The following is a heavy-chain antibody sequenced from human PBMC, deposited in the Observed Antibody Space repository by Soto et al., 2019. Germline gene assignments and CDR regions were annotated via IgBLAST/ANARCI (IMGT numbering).Heavy chain of an antibody. CDR3: ARGWRYRSSTSCFDYFDY. CDR2: INSDGSST. J-gene: IGHJ4*02. D-gene: IGHD2-2*01. V-gene: IGHV3-74*01. Sequence: GGSLRLSSAASGFTFSSYWMHWVRQAPGKGLVWVSRINSDGSSTSYADSVKGRFTISRDNAKNTLYLQMNSLRAEDTAVYYCARGWRYRSSTSCFDYFDYWGQGTLVTVSS. CDR1: GFTFSSYW.